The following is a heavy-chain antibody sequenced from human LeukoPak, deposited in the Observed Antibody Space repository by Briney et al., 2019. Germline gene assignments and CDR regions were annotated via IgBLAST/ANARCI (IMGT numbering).Heavy chain of an antibody. CDR3: ARGSSGSYDY. CDR1: GFTFSSYG. D-gene: IGHD1-26*01. J-gene: IGHJ4*02. V-gene: IGHV3-23*01. Sequence: GGSLRLSCAASGFTFSSYGMIWVRQAPGKGLEWASAISTRGDNTYYAASVKGRFTISRDNSKNTLNLQMNSLRAEDTAVYYRARGSSGSYDYWGQGTLVTVSS. CDR2: ISTRGDNT.